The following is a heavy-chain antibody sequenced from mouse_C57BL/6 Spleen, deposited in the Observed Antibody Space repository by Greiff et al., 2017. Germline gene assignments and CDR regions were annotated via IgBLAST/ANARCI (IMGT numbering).Heavy chain of an antibody. V-gene: IGHV1-55*01. CDR1: GYTFTSYW. CDR2: IYPGSGST. Sequence: QVQLQQPGAELVKPGASVKMSCTASGYTFTSYWITWVKQRPGQGLEWIGDIYPGSGSTNYNEKFKSKATLTVDTSSSTAYMQLSSLTSEDSAVYYCAREDLDYGAWFAYWGQGTLVTVSA. J-gene: IGHJ3*01. CDR3: AREDLDYGAWFAY. D-gene: IGHD2-4*01.